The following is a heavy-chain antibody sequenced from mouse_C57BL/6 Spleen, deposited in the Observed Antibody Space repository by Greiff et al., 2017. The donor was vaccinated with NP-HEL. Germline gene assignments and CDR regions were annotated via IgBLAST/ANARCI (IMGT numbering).Heavy chain of an antibody. CDR2: ISSGGDYI. CDR3: TRDDPYYYGSRKGFDY. V-gene: IGHV5-9-1*02. J-gene: IGHJ2*01. D-gene: IGHD1-1*01. CDR1: GFTFSSYA. Sequence: EVQLVESGEGLVKPGGSLKLSCAASGFTFSSYAMSWVRQTPEKRLEWVAYISSGGDYIYYADTVKGRFTISRDNARNTLYLQMSSLKSEDTAMYYCTRDDPYYYGSRKGFDYWGQGTTLTVSS.